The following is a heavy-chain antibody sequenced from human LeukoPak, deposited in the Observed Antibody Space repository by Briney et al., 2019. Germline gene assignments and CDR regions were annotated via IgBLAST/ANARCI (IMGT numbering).Heavy chain of an antibody. Sequence: PGGSLRLSCAASGFTFSSFDMSWVRQAPGKGLEWVSAISGSGGTTYYTDSVKGRFIVSKDISKNTLYLLLNSLRAEDTAVYYCARSHSGLPLYYLDYWGQGTLVTVSS. V-gene: IGHV3-23*01. CDR3: ARSHSGLPLYYLDY. J-gene: IGHJ4*02. D-gene: IGHD5-12*01. CDR1: GFTFSSFD. CDR2: ISGSGGTT.